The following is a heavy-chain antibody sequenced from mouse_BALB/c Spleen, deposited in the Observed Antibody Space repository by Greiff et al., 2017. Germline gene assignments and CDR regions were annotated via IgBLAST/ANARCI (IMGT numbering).Heavy chain of an antibody. CDR3: ASPSFTTVVGGYAMDY. Sequence: LVESGPGLVQPSQSLSITCTVSGFSLTSYGVHWVRQSPGKGLEWLGVIWSGGSTDYNAAFISRLSISKDNSKSQVFFKMNSLQADDTAIYYCASPSFTTVVGGYAMDYWGQGTSVTVSS. D-gene: IGHD1-1*01. V-gene: IGHV2-4-1*01. CDR2: IWSGGST. CDR1: GFSLTSYG. J-gene: IGHJ4*01.